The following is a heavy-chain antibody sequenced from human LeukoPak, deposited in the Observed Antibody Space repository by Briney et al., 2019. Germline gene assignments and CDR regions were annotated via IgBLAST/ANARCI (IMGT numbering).Heavy chain of an antibody. J-gene: IGHJ6*03. CDR2: INAGNGNT. CDR3: ARDPAYYYDSSGYWNYYCYMDV. D-gene: IGHD3-22*01. Sequence: ASVKVSCKASGYTFTSYAMHWVRQAPGQRLEWMGWINAGNGNTKYSQKLQGRVTMTTDTSTSTAYMELRSLRSDDTAVYYCARDPAYYYDSSGYWNYYCYMDVWGKGTTVTISS. CDR1: GYTFTSYA. V-gene: IGHV1-3*01.